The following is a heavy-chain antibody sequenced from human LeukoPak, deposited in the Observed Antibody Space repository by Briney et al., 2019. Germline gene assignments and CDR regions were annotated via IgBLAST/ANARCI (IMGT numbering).Heavy chain of an antibody. Sequence: GGSLRLSCAASGFTFSSYTMHWVRQAPDKGLEWVAVISHDGGNKYYADSVKGRFTISRDNSKNTLYLQMNGLRAEETAMYYCATPYTSGWSLYFDYWGQGTLVTVSS. D-gene: IGHD6-19*01. CDR1: GFTFSSYT. V-gene: IGHV3-30-3*01. CDR3: ATPYTSGWSLYFDY. CDR2: ISHDGGNK. J-gene: IGHJ4*02.